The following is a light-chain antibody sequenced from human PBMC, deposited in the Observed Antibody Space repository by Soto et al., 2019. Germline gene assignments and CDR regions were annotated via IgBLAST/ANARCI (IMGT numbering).Light chain of an antibody. J-gene: IGLJ3*02. CDR3: TSYTRSNTWV. CDR1: SGDIGIYNF. V-gene: IGLV2-14*01. CDR2: EVH. Sequence: QLVLTQPASVSGSLGQSITISCTGTSGDIGIYNFVSWFHQRPAKAPKLLIFEVHNRPSGVSDRFSASKSGNAASLTISGLQADDEGDYYCTSYTRSNTWVFGGGTQLTVL.